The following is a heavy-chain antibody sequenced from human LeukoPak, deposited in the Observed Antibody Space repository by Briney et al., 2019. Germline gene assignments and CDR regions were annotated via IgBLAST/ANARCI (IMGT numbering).Heavy chain of an antibody. CDR1: GFTFSSYA. J-gene: IGHJ4*02. CDR3: AKGRGYSSSWYYFDY. Sequence: PGGSLRLSCAASGFTFSSYAMSWVRQAPGKGLEWVSAISGSGGSTYYADSVKGRFTISRDNSKNTLYLQMNSLRAEDTAVYYCAKGRGYSSSWYYFDYWGQGTLVTVPS. V-gene: IGHV3-23*01. CDR2: ISGSGGST. D-gene: IGHD6-13*01.